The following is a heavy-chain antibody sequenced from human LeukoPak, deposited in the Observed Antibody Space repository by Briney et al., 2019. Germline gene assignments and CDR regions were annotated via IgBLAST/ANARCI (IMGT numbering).Heavy chain of an antibody. CDR3: ARGLSAIVY. J-gene: IGHJ4*02. CDR2: INHSGST. V-gene: IGHV4-34*01. Sequence: SETLSLTCAVYGGSFSGYYWSWIRQPPGKGLEWIGEINHSGSTNYNPSLKSRVTISVDTSKNRFSLKLSSVTAADTAVYYCARGLSAIVYWGQGTLVTVSS. D-gene: IGHD2-15*01. CDR1: GGSFSGYY.